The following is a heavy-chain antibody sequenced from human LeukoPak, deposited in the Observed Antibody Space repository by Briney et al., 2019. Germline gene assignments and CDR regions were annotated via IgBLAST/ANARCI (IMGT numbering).Heavy chain of an antibody. CDR2: ISANDGNT. J-gene: IGHJ4*02. CDR1: GYTFTSYG. Sequence: ASVKVSCKASGYTFTSYGISWVRQAPGQGLEWMGWISANDGNTDYPRKLQGRVTMTTDTSTSTAYMELRSLRSDDTAVYYCARDYCSSTSCLFDYWGQGTLVTVSS. D-gene: IGHD2-2*01. V-gene: IGHV1-18*01. CDR3: ARDYCSSTSCLFDY.